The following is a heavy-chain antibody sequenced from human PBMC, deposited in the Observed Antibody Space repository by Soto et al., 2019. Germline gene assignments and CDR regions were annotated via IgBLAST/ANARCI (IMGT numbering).Heavy chain of an antibody. CDR1: GGSISTYY. Sequence: SETLSLTCTVSGGSISTYYWSWIRQPPGKGLEWIGYIYYSGTTNYNPSLKSRVTISVDTSKNQFSLKLSSVTAADTAAYYCARGKYSGSYYDWFDPWGQGTLVTVSS. CDR3: ARGKYSGSYYDWFDP. CDR2: IYYSGTT. J-gene: IGHJ5*02. V-gene: IGHV4-59*01. D-gene: IGHD1-26*01.